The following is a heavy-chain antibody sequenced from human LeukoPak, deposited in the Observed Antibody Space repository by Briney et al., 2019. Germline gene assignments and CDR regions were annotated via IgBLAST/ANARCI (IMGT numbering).Heavy chain of an antibody. CDR1: GGSISSGGYY. D-gene: IGHD2-2*02. Sequence: PSETLSLTCTVSGGSISSGGYYWSWIRQHPGKGLEWIGYIYYSGSTYYSPSLKSRVTISVDTSKNQFSLKLSSVTAADTAVYYCARRRHGYCSSTSCYMASDNWFDPWGQGTLVTVSS. J-gene: IGHJ5*02. V-gene: IGHV4-31*03. CDR3: ARRRHGYCSSTSCYMASDNWFDP. CDR2: IYYSGST.